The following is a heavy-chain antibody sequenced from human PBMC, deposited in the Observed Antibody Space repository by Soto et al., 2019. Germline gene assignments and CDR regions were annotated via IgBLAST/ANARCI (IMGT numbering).Heavy chain of an antibody. CDR3: VRDGTKTLRDWFDP. J-gene: IGHJ5*02. Sequence: KPSETLSLTCTVSGASISGFYWSWIRKSAGEGLEWIGRIYATGTTDYNPSLKSRVMMSVDTSKKQFSLKLRSVTAADTAVYYCVRDGTKTLRDWFDPWGQGISVTVSS. CDR2: IYATGTT. CDR1: GASISGFY. V-gene: IGHV4-4*07. D-gene: IGHD1-1*01.